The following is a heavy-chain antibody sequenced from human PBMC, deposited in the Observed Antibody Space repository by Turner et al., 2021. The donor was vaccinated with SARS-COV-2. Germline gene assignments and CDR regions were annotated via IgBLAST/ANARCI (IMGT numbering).Heavy chain of an antibody. V-gene: IGHV3-21*01. D-gene: IGHD6-13*01. J-gene: IGHJ6*02. Sequence: EVQLVESGGGLVKPGGSLRLSCAASGFTLSSYSMNWVRQAPGKGLELCASISSSSSYIYYADSVKGRFTISRDNAKNSLYLQLNSLRAEDTAVYYCATIAAAGPDFYYYYGMDVWGQGTTVTVSS. CDR3: ATIAAAGPDFYYYYGMDV. CDR2: ISSSSSYI. CDR1: GFTLSSYS.